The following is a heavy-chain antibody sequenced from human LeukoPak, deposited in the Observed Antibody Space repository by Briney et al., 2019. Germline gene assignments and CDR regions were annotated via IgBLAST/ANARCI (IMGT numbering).Heavy chain of an antibody. D-gene: IGHD5-12*01. J-gene: IGHJ4*02. V-gene: IGHV4-59*08. Sequence: PSETLSLTCTVSGGSISSYYWSWIRQPPGKGLEWIGYIYYSGSTIYNPSLKSRVTISVDTSKNQFSLKLSSVTAADTAVYYCARGYSGYDWGFDYWGQGTLVTVSS. CDR2: IYYSGST. CDR3: ARGYSGYDWGFDY. CDR1: GGSISSYY.